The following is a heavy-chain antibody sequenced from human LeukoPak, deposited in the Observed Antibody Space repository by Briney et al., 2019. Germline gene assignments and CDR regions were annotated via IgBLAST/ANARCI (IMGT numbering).Heavy chain of an antibody. D-gene: IGHD6-6*01. CDR2: ISDNSRYI. CDR3: ARRPYSSSTNYFDY. Sequence: GGSLRLSCAASGFTFSTYNMNWVRQAPGKGLEWVSSISDNSRYIYYAESVKGRFTISRDNAKNSLYLQMNSLRAEDTAVYYCARRPYSSSTNYFDYWGQGTLVTVSS. CDR1: GFTFSTYN. V-gene: IGHV3-21*01. J-gene: IGHJ4*02.